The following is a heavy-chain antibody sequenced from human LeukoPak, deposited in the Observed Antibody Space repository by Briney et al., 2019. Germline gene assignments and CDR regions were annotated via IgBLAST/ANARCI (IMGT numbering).Heavy chain of an antibody. V-gene: IGHV4-59*01. D-gene: IGHD6-13*01. Sequence: PSETLSLTCTVSGGSISSYYWSWIRQPPGKGLEWIGYIYYSGSTNYNPSLKSRVTISVDTSKNQFSLKLSSVTAADTAVYYCAREGAAAEGFDYWGQETLVTVSS. CDR2: IYYSGST. J-gene: IGHJ4*02. CDR3: AREGAAAEGFDY. CDR1: GGSISSYY.